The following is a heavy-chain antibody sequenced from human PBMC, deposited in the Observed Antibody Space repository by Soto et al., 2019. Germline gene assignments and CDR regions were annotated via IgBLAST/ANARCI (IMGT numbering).Heavy chain of an antibody. V-gene: IGHV1-69*13. J-gene: IGHJ4*02. CDR1: GGTFSSYA. CDR3: ARAQRTYYYDSSGYYYLSY. D-gene: IGHD3-22*01. Sequence: SVKVSCKASGGTFSSYAISWVRQAPGQGLEWMGGIIPIFGTANYAQKFQGRVTITADESTSTAYMELSSLRSEDTAVYYCARAQRTYYYDSSGYYYLSYWGQGTLVTVSS. CDR2: IIPIFGTA.